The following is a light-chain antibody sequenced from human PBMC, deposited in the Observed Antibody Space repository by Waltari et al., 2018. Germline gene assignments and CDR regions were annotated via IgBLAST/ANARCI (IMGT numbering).Light chain of an antibody. CDR3: QQYNRWPPIT. CDR1: QSIASN. Sequence: EVVMMQSPATLSLFPGERATLSCRASQSIASNLAWYQQKPAQAPRLPIYEASTRATGISARFRGSGSGAEFTLTISSLQSEDSAVYYCQQYNRWPPITFGQGTRLEIK. V-gene: IGKV3-15*01. J-gene: IGKJ5*01. CDR2: EAS.